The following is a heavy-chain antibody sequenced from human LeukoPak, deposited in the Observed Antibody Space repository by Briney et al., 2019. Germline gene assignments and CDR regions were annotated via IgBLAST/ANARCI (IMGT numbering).Heavy chain of an antibody. J-gene: IGHJ4*02. Sequence: GGSLRLPCAASGFVFSTYGMGWVRQAPGKGLEWVSAISSSGDNTYYADSVKGQFTISRDNSKNTLHLQMNSLRAEDTAMYHCAKVKALDAVASYFDYWGQGTLVTVSS. V-gene: IGHV3-23*01. CDR1: GFVFSTYG. CDR3: AKVKALDAVASYFDY. CDR2: ISSSGDNT. D-gene: IGHD1-1*01.